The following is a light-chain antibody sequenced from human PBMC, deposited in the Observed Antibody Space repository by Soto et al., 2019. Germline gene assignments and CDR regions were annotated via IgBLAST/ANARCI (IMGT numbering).Light chain of an antibody. CDR2: DVN. CDR3: SAYSTGSTPVL. CDR1: SSDVGGAYNY. J-gene: IGLJ2*01. V-gene: IGLV2-14*03. Sequence: QSALTQPASVSGSPGQSITISSTGTSSDVGGAYNYVSWYQHHPGKAPKLIISDVNNRPSGVSDRFSGSKSGNTASLTISGLQAEDEADYYCSAYSTGSTPVLFGGGTKLTVL.